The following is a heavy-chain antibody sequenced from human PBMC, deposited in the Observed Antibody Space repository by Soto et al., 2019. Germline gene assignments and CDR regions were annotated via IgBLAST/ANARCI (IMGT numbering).Heavy chain of an antibody. D-gene: IGHD2-2*01. V-gene: IGHV1-3*01. CDR1: GYTFTSYA. J-gene: IGHJ5*02. Sequence: EASVKVSCKASGYTFTSYAMHWVRQAPGQRLEWMGWINAGNGNTKYSQKFQGRVTITRDTSASTAYMELSSLRSEDTAVYYCARSVTLGYCSSTSCSLNWFVPWGQGTLVTVSS. CDR3: ARSVTLGYCSSTSCSLNWFVP. CDR2: INAGNGNT.